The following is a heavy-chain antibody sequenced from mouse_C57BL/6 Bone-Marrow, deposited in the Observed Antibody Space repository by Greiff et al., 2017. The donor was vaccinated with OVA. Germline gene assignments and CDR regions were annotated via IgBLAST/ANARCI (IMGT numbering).Heavy chain of an antibody. D-gene: IGHD2-12*01. Sequence: PFLVQPSQSLSITCTVSGFSLTSYGVHWVRQSPGKGLEWLGVICSGGSTDYNAAFISSLCISKDNSKSQVFIKMNRLQADDTAIYYRARLRRDDCAMDYWGQGTSVTVSS. CDR3: ARLRRDDCAMDY. CDR1: GFSLTSYG. CDR2: ICSGGST. V-gene: IGHV2-2*01. J-gene: IGHJ4*01.